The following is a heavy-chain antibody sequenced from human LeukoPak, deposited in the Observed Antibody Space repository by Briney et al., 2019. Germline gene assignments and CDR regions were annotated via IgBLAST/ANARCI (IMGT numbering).Heavy chain of an antibody. Sequence: PSETLSLTCTVSGDSVSSSSYYWGCIRQPPGKGLECIGSIYYSGSTYYNPSLKSRVTISVDTSKNQFSLKLSSVTAADTAVYYCAGSSPPFTMIVVVGSRAFDIWGQGTMVTVSS. CDR2: IYYSGST. V-gene: IGHV4-39*01. D-gene: IGHD3-22*01. CDR1: GDSVSSSSYY. CDR3: AGSSPPFTMIVVVGSRAFDI. J-gene: IGHJ3*02.